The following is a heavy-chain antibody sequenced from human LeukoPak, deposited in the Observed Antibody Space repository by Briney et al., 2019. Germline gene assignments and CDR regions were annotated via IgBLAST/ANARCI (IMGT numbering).Heavy chain of an antibody. J-gene: IGHJ4*02. V-gene: IGHV3-53*01. CDR2: IYSDGST. CDR1: GFIVSNIY. CDR3: ARERGDGYNDAYRY. D-gene: IGHD5-24*01. Sequence: PGGSLRLSCAASGFIVSNIYLTWVRQAPGKGLEWGSVIYSDGSTFYADSVKGRFTISRDNSKNTLYLQMNSLRAEDTAVYYCARERGDGYNDAYRYWGQGTLVTVSS.